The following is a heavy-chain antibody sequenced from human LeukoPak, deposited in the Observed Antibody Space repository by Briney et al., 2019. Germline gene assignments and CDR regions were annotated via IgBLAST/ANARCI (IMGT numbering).Heavy chain of an antibody. J-gene: IGHJ6*03. D-gene: IGHD7-27*01. CDR2: IRQDGSEK. CDR3: AREGPPGDEPHYYYYYMDV. Sequence: PGGSLRLSCAASGFTFSSYWMSWVRQAPGKGLEWVANIRQDGSEKYYVDSVKGRFTISRDNAKNSLYLQMNSLRAEDTAVYYCAREGPPGDEPHYYYYYMDVWGKGTTVTISS. V-gene: IGHV3-7*01. CDR1: GFTFSSYW.